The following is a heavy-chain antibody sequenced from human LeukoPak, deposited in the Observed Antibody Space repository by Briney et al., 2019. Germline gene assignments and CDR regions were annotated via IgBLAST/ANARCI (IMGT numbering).Heavy chain of an antibody. Sequence: SVKVSCKASGGTFSSYAISWVRQAPGQGLEWMGGIIPIFGTANYAQKFQGRVTITTDESTSTAYMELSSLRSEDTAVYYCARLRYIQYCSSTSCSRGPFDYWGQGTLVTVSS. CDR1: GGTFSSYA. D-gene: IGHD2-2*01. CDR3: ARLRYIQYCSSTSCSRGPFDY. V-gene: IGHV1-69*05. J-gene: IGHJ4*02. CDR2: IIPIFGTA.